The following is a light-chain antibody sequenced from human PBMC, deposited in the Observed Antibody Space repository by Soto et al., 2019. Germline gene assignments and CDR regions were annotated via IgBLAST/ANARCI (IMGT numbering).Light chain of an antibody. CDR1: QSVSSSY. Sequence: EIVLTQSPGTLSLSPGERATLSCRASQSVSSSYLAWYQQKPGQAPRLLIYGASSMATGIPDRFSGSGSRADFTLTIRRLEPEDFAVYSCQHYGSSPVYTFGQGTKLEIK. V-gene: IGKV3-20*01. CDR2: GAS. J-gene: IGKJ2*01. CDR3: QHYGSSPVYT.